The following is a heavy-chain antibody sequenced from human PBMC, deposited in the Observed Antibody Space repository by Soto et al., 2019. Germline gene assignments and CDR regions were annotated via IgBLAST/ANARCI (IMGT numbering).Heavy chain of an antibody. Sequence: EVQLVESGGGLVKPGGSLRLSCAASGFTFSSYSMNWVRQAPGKGLEWVSSISSSSSYIYYADSVKGRFIISRDNAKNSLYLQMNSLRAEDTAVYYCAREGITMVRGFYYYYYMDVWGKGTTVTVSS. V-gene: IGHV3-21*01. CDR3: AREGITMVRGFYYYYYMDV. J-gene: IGHJ6*03. CDR1: GFTFSSYS. D-gene: IGHD3-10*01. CDR2: ISSSSSYI.